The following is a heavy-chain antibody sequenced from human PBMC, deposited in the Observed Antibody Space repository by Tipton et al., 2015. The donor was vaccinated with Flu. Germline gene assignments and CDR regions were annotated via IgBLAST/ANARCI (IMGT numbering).Heavy chain of an antibody. Sequence: SGFTFSNYWMSWVRQAPGKGLEWVANIKQDGSEKYYVDSVKGRFTISRDNAKNSLYLQVSSLRAEDTAVYYCARDRGYPKGDYWGQGTQVTVSS. CDR1: GFTFSNYW. CDR2: IKQDGSEK. CDR3: ARDRGYPKGDY. V-gene: IGHV3-7*01. J-gene: IGHJ4*02. D-gene: IGHD5-18*01.